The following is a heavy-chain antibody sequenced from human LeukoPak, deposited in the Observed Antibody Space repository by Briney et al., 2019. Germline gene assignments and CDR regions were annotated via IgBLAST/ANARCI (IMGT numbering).Heavy chain of an antibody. CDR3: ARASDYGDYVRWFDP. Sequence: SVKVSCKASGGTFSSYAISWVRQAPGQGLEWTGRIIPILGIANYAQKLQGRVTMTTDTSTSTAYMELRSLRSDDTAVYYCARASDYGDYVRWFDPWGQGTLVTVSS. V-gene: IGHV1-69*04. D-gene: IGHD4-17*01. CDR2: IIPILGIA. CDR1: GGTFSSYA. J-gene: IGHJ5*02.